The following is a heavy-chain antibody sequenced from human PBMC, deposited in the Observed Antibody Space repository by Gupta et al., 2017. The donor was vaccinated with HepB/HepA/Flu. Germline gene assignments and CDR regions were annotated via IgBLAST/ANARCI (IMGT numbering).Heavy chain of an antibody. V-gene: IGHV4-34*01. CDR2: INHSGST. D-gene: IGHD2-2*01. CDR3: ASRYCRSTSCYFYFDL. Sequence: QVQLQQWGAGLLKPSETLSLTCAVYGGSFSGYYWSWIRQPPGKGLEWIGEINHSGSTNYNPSLKSRVTISVDTSKNQFSLKLSSVTAADTAVYYCASRYCRSTSCYFYFDLWGRGTLVTVSS. J-gene: IGHJ2*01. CDR1: GGSFSGYY.